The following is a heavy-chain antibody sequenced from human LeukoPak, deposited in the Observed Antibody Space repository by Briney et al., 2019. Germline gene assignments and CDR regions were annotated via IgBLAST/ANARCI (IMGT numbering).Heavy chain of an antibody. Sequence: GGSLRLSCAASGFTFSDYYMTWVRQAPGEGLEWLSVIYSDGSTYYADSVKGRFTILRDNSKNTLYLEMNSLRAEDTAVYFCARLPIVVITSGGYWGQGTLVTVSS. D-gene: IGHD3-22*01. V-gene: IGHV3-53*01. CDR1: GFTFSDYY. J-gene: IGHJ4*02. CDR3: ARLPIVVITSGGY. CDR2: IYSDGST.